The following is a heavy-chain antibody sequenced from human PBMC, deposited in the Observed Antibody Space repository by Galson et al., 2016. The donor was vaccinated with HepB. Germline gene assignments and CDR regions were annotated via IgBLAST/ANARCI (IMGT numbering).Heavy chain of an antibody. J-gene: IGHJ4*02. Sequence: SLRLSCAASGFSVSSNYLSWVRQVPGKGLEWVSVIYSRGNTYYADSVKGRFTLSRDSSNNTPYLQMDSLRAEDTAMYYCVRTPPGSGYFLLYYFEYWGQGTPVTVSS. CDR3: VRTPPGSGYFLLYYFEY. CDR2: IYSRGNT. CDR1: GFSVSSNY. V-gene: IGHV3-53*01. D-gene: IGHD3-3*01.